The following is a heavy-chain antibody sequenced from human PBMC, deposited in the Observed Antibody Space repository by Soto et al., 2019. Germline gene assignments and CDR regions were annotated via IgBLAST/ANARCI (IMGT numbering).Heavy chain of an antibody. CDR1: GYTFTSYG. CDR2: ISAYNGNT. D-gene: IGHD6-13*01. V-gene: IGHV1-18*01. J-gene: IGHJ5*02. CDR3: ARGRKSSSWYNWFDP. Sequence: ASVKVSFKASGYTFTSYGISWVRQAPGQGLEWMGWISAYNGNTNYAQKLQGRVTMTTDTSTSTAYMELRSLRSDDTAVYYCARGRKSSSWYNWFDPWGQGTLVTVSS.